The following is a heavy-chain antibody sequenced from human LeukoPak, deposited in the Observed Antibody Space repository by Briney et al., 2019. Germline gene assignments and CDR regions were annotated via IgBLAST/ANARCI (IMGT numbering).Heavy chain of an antibody. CDR2: IYTSGST. CDR1: GGSISSYY. J-gene: IGHJ4*02. V-gene: IGHV4-4*07. D-gene: IGHD3-9*01. CDR3: AREITYYDILTGPAYFDY. Sequence: SETLSLTCTVSGGSISSYYWSWLRQPAGKGLEWIGRIYTSGSTNYNPSLKSRVTMSVDTSKNQFSLKLSSVTAADTAVYYCAREITYYDILTGPAYFDYWGQGTLVTVSS.